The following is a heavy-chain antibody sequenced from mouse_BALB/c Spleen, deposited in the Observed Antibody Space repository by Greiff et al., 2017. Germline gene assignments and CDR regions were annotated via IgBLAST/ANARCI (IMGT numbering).Heavy chain of an antibody. Sequence: QVQLQQSGAELVRPGSSVKISCKASGYAFSSYWMNWVKQRPGQGLEWIGQIYPGDGDTNYNGKFKGKATLTADKSSSTAYMQLSSLPSEDSAVYFCARCGYDERGYYYAMDYGGQGTSVTVSS. V-gene: IGHV1-80*01. CDR2: IYPGDGDT. CDR3: ARCGYDERGYYYAMDY. D-gene: IGHD2-2*01. CDR1: GYAFSSYW. J-gene: IGHJ4*01.